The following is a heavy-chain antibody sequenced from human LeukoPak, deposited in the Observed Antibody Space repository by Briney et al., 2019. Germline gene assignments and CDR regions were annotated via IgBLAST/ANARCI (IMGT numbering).Heavy chain of an antibody. Sequence: GGSLRLSCAASGFTFSSYSMNWVRQAPGKGLEWVSSISSSSSYIYYADSVKGRFTISRDNAKNSLYLQMNSLRAEDTAVYYCARDWVLYYGSGSYYEAATGDIDYWGQGTLVTVSS. CDR1: GFTFSSYS. J-gene: IGHJ4*02. V-gene: IGHV3-21*01. D-gene: IGHD3-10*01. CDR3: ARDWVLYYGSGSYYEAATGDIDY. CDR2: ISSSSSYI.